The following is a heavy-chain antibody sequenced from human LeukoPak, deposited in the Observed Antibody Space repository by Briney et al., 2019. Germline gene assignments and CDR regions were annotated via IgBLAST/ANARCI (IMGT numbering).Heavy chain of an antibody. CDR1: GGSISSYY. CDR3: ARIRPIVFSSGWYDAFDI. V-gene: IGHV4-4*07. D-gene: IGHD6-19*01. Sequence: SETLSLTCTVSGGSISSYYWSWIRQPAGKGLEWIGRIYTSGSTNYNPSLKSRVTISVDTSKNQFSLKLSSVTAADTAVYYCARIRPIVFSSGWYDAFDIWGQGTMVTVSS. J-gene: IGHJ3*02. CDR2: IYTSGST.